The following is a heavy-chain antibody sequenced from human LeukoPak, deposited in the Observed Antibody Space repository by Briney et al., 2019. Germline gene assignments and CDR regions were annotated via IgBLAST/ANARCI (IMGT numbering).Heavy chain of an antibody. CDR3: AKNRGTGMAFYDH. D-gene: IGHD5-18*01. J-gene: IGHJ4*02. CDR1: GFPFSRYA. Sequence: PGGSLRLSCAASGFPFSRYAMSWVRQAPGKGLEWVSTISDSGGSTYYADSVKGRFTISRDNSKNTLYLQMNNLRAEDTAVYYCAKNRGTGMAFYDHWGQGTQVTVSS. V-gene: IGHV3-23*01. CDR2: ISDSGGST.